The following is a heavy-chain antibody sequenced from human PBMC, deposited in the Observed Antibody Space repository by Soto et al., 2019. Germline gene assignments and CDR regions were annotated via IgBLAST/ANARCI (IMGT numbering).Heavy chain of an antibody. CDR1: GYTFTSYG. J-gene: IGHJ6*03. Sequence: ASVKVSCKASGYTFTSYGISWVRQAPGQGLEWMGWISAYNGNTNYAQKLQGRVTMTTDTSTSTAYMELRSLRSDDTAVYYCARDSITIFGVVIIPYYYYYYMDVWGKGTTVTAP. D-gene: IGHD3-3*01. V-gene: IGHV1-18*01. CDR3: ARDSITIFGVVIIPYYYYYYMDV. CDR2: ISAYNGNT.